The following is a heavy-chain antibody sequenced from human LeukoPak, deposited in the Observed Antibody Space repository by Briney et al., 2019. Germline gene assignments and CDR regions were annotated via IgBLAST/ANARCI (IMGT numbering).Heavy chain of an antibody. CDR3: ARLDSSGYYRYYFDY. D-gene: IGHD3-22*01. J-gene: IGHJ4*02. CDR1: GGSISSYY. Sequence: SETLSLTCTVSGGSISSYYWSWIRQPPGKGLEWIGYISYSGSTNYNPSLKSRVTISVDTSKSQFSLKLSSVTAADTAVYYCARLDSSGYYRYYFDYWGQGTLVTVSS. V-gene: IGHV4-59*08. CDR2: ISYSGST.